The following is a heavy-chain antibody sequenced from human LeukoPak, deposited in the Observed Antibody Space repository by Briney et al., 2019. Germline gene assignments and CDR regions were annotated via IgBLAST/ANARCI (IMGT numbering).Heavy chain of an antibody. D-gene: IGHD1-26*01. V-gene: IGHV1-2*02. CDR2: INPNSGGT. Sequence: ASVKVSCKASGYTFTGYYMHWVRQAPGQGLEWMGWINPNSGGTNYAQKFQGRVTMTRDTSISTAYMELSRLRSDDTAVYYCASLSLVVGASTPFDYWGQGTLVTVSS. J-gene: IGHJ4*02. CDR3: ASLSLVVGASTPFDY. CDR1: GYTFTGYY.